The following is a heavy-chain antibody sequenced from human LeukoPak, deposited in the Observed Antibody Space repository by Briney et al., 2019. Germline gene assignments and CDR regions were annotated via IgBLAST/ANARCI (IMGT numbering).Heavy chain of an antibody. V-gene: IGHV4-39*07. CDR1: GGSISSSSYY. CDR2: IYYSGST. Sequence: SETLSLTCTVSGGSISSSSYYWGWIRQPPGKGLEWIGSIYYSGSTYYNPSLKSRVTISVDTSKNQFSLKLSSVTAADTAVYYCASWGLGATPGIAAFDIWGQGTMVTVSS. CDR3: ASWGLGATPGIAAFDI. D-gene: IGHD1-26*01. J-gene: IGHJ3*02.